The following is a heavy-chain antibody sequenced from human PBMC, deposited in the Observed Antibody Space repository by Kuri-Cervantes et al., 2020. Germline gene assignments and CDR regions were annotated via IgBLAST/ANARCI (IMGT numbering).Heavy chain of an antibody. CDR3: ARGDKSSAFDI. CDR1: GGSFSGYY. Sequence: GSLRLSCAVYGGSFSGYYWSWIRQPPGKGLEWIGKINHSGSTNYNPSLKSRVTISVDTSKNQFSLKLNSVTAADTAVYYCARGDKSSAFDIWGQGTMVTVSS. D-gene: IGHD3-9*01. V-gene: IGHV4-34*01. J-gene: IGHJ3*02. CDR2: INHSGST.